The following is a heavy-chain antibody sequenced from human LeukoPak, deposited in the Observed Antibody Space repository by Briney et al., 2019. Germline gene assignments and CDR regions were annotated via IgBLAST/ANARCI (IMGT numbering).Heavy chain of an antibody. Sequence: GESLKISCQGSGYSFTTYWLAWVRQMPGKGLEWMGIIYPGDSDTRYSPSFQGQVTISADKSISTAYLQWSSLKASDTAMYYCARRPYDSSGYEDYWGQGTLVTVSS. CDR1: GYSFTTYW. CDR3: ARRPYDSSGYEDY. D-gene: IGHD3-22*01. J-gene: IGHJ4*02. CDR2: IYPGDSDT. V-gene: IGHV5-51*01.